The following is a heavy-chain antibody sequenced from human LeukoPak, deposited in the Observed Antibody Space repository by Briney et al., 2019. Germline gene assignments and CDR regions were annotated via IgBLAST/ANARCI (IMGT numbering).Heavy chain of an antibody. Sequence: GASVKVSCKASGYTFTSYYMHWVRQAPGQGLEWMGIINPSGGSTSYAQKFQGRATMTRDTSTSTVYMELSSLRSEDTAVCYCARDPGDIVVVVAAQSYGMDVWGQGTTVTVSS. CDR3: ARDPGDIVVVVAAQSYGMDV. V-gene: IGHV1-46*01. CDR1: GYTFTSYY. J-gene: IGHJ6*02. CDR2: INPSGGST. D-gene: IGHD2-15*01.